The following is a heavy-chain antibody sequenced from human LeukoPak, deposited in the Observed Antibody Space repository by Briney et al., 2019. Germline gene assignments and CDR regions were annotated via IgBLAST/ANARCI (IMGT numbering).Heavy chain of an antibody. CDR2: INPNSGGT. J-gene: IGHJ4*02. Sequence: GASVKVSCKASGYTFTGYYMHWVRQAPGQGLEWMGWINPNSGGTNYAQKFQGRVTMTRDTSISTAYMELSRLRSDDTAVYYCGTLHTRHIVVVTVFDYWGQGTLVTVSS. D-gene: IGHD2-21*02. V-gene: IGHV1-2*02. CDR3: GTLHTRHIVVVTVFDY. CDR1: GYTFTGYY.